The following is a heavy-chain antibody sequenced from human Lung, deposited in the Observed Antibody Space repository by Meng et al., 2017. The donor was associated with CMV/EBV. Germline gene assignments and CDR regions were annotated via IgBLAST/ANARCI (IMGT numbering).Heavy chain of an antibody. CDR2: IYYSEST. J-gene: IGHJ4*02. D-gene: IGHD6-13*01. V-gene: IGHV4-59*08. CDR1: GDSISSFY. Sequence: QVQLQESGPGLVKPSEALSLTFTVSGDSISSFYWSWIRQPPGKGLEWIGYIYYSESTNYSPSLESRVTISVDTSKNQFSLKLRYVTAADTAVYYCARRGSSWYFLDYWGQGTLVTVSS. CDR3: ARRGSSWYFLDY.